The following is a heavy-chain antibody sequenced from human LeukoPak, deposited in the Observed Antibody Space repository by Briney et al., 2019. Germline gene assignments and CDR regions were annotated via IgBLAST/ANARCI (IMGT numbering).Heavy chain of an antibody. Sequence: ASVKVSCKASGYTFTSYGISWVRQAPGQGLEWMGWISAYNGNTNYAQKLQGRVTMTTDTSTSTAYMELRSLRSDDTAVYYCARDLRSGVTMIVVVSPFDPWGQGTLVTVPS. V-gene: IGHV1-18*01. CDR2: ISAYNGNT. J-gene: IGHJ5*02. CDR3: ARDLRSGVTMIVVVSPFDP. CDR1: GYTFTSYG. D-gene: IGHD3-22*01.